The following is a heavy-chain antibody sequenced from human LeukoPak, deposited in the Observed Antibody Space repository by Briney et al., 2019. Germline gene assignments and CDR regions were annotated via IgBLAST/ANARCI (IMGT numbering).Heavy chain of an antibody. CDR1: GGSISSYY. V-gene: IGHV4-4*09. CDR2: IYTSGST. CDR3: AKTTAGYSSGRYPGWPVDY. J-gene: IGHJ4*02. D-gene: IGHD6-19*01. Sequence: PSETLSLTCTVSGGSISSYYWSWIRQPPGKGLEWIGYIYTSGSTNYNPSLKSRVTISVDTSKNQFSLKLSSVTAADTAVYYCAKTTAGYSSGRYPGWPVDYWGQGTLVTVSS.